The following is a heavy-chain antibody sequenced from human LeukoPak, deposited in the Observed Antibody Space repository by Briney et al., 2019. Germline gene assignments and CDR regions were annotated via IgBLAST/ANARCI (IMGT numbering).Heavy chain of an antibody. Sequence: GGSLRLSCAASAITFNNAWMNWVRQAPGKGLEWVSYISSTGATIHYADSVKGRFTISRGNAKSSLFLQMNSLRAEDTAIYYCARSSTGRYLDGPPFDYWGRGTLVTVSS. CDR3: ARSSTGRYLDGPPFDY. V-gene: IGHV3-48*04. CDR2: ISSTGATI. J-gene: IGHJ4*02. CDR1: AITFNNAW. D-gene: IGHD6-19*01.